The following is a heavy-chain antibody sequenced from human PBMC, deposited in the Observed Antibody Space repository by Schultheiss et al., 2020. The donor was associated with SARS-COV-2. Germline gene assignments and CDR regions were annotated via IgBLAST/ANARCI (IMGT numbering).Heavy chain of an antibody. J-gene: IGHJ4*02. V-gene: IGHV4-34*01. CDR1: GGSFSGYY. CDR3: AREAVYGDYLDY. CDR2: INHSGST. D-gene: IGHD4-17*01. Sequence: SETLSLTCAVYGGSFSGYYWSWIRQPPGKGLEWIGEINHSGSTNYNPSLKSRVTISVDTSKNQFSLKLSSVTAADTAVYYCAREAVYGDYLDYWGQGTLVTVSS.